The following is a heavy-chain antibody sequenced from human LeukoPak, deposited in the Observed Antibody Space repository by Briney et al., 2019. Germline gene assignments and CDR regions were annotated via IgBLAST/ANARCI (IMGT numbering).Heavy chain of an antibody. D-gene: IGHD3-9*01. CDR2: IYTSGST. J-gene: IGHJ4*02. V-gene: IGHV4-4*08. Sequence: PSETLSLTCTVSGGSLIDYYWSWIRQPPGKGLEWIGRIYTSGSTNYNPSLKSRVTISVDTSKNQVSLNLRSVTAADTAVYYCARGFYDILTGRGYFDYWGQGNLVTVSS. CDR3: ARGFYDILTGRGYFDY. CDR1: GGSLIDYY.